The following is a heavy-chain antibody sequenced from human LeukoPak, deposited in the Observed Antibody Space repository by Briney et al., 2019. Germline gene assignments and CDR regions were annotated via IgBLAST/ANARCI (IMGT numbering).Heavy chain of an antibody. CDR1: GYSFTSYW. V-gene: IGHV5-51*01. D-gene: IGHD2-2*01. J-gene: IGHJ4*02. CDR2: IYPGDSDT. CDR3: ARGTVVVPAAPYFDY. Sequence: GESLKISCKGSGYSFTSYWIGWVRQMPGKGLEWMGIIYPGDSDTRYSPSFQGQVTISADKSISTAYLQWSSLKASDTAMYYCARGTVVVPAAPYFDYWGQGTLVTVSS.